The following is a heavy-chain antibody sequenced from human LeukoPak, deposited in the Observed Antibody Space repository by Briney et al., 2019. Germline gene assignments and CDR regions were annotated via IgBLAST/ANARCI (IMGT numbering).Heavy chain of an antibody. J-gene: IGHJ4*02. CDR3: TAVVGTPLDF. D-gene: IGHD4-23*01. Sequence: GGSLRLSCAASGFTFSNYAMHWVRQAPGKGLEWVSTIDGPTFRTHYADSVMGRFTISRDNSKNTLYLQMNSLRAEDAAVYFCTAVVGTPLDFWGQGTLVTVSS. V-gene: IGHV3-23*01. CDR1: GFTFSNYA. CDR2: IDGPTFRT.